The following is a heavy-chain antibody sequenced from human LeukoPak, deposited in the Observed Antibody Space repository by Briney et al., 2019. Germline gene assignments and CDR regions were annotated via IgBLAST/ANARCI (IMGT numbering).Heavy chain of an antibody. CDR1: GFTFSTYW. V-gene: IGHV3-7*01. Sequence: GGSLRLSCAASGFTFSTYWMSWVRQAPGKGLEWVANIKHVGSEKYYVDSVKGRFTISRDNARNSLYLQMNSLRAEDTAVYYRARSGSYYDSSGYYFDYWGQGALVTVSS. CDR2: IKHVGSEK. CDR3: ARSGSYYDSSGYYFDY. J-gene: IGHJ4*02. D-gene: IGHD3-22*01.